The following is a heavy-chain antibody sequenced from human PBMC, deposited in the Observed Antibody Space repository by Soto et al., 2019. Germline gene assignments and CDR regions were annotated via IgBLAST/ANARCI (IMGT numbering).Heavy chain of an antibody. CDR2: FDPEDGET. J-gene: IGHJ3*02. CDR1: GYTLTELS. D-gene: IGHD3-16*01. V-gene: IGHV1-24*01. Sequence: ASVKVSCKVSGYTLTELSMHWVRQAPGKGLEWMGGFDPEDGETIYAQKFQGRVTMTEDTSTDTAYMELSSLRSEDTAVYYCVKDRGGTTGEAFDIWGQGTMVTGSS. CDR3: VKDRGGTTGEAFDI.